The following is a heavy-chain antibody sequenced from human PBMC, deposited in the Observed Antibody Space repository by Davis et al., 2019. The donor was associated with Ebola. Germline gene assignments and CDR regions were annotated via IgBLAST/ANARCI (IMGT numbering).Heavy chain of an antibody. CDR1: GYTFTTYG. CDR3: ARGENEYSYGSILY. Sequence: ASVKVSCKASGYTFTTYGISWVRQAPGQGLEWMGWISAYYGTTNYAQSLQGRVTMTRDTSTSTAHMELRGLRSDDTAVYYCARGENEYSYGSILYWGQGTLVTVSS. CDR2: ISAYYGTT. J-gene: IGHJ4*02. D-gene: IGHD5-18*01. V-gene: IGHV1-18*01.